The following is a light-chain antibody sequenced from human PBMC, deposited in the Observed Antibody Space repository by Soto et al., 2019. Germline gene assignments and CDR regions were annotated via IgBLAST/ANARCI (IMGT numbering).Light chain of an antibody. CDR3: QQSYSTFWT. J-gene: IGKJ1*01. V-gene: IGKV1-39*01. CDR2: AAS. Sequence: DIQMTQSPSSLSSSVGERVTITCRASQSISSYLNWYQQKPGKAPKLLIYAASSLQSGIPSRFSGSGSGTDFTLTISSLQPEDFATYYCQQSYSTFWTFGQGTKVDIK. CDR1: QSISSY.